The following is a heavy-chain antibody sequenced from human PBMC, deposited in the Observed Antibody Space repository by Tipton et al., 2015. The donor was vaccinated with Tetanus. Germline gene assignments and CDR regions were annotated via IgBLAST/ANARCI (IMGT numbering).Heavy chain of an antibody. Sequence: TLSLTCTVSGDSISSTSYHWGWIRQPPGKGLEWIGSISNSGGAFYDPSLKSRVTISVDTSKNQVSLRLTSVTAADTAVYYCARRAGASRFDYWGQGTLVTVSS. CDR1: GDSISSTSYH. CDR3: ARRAGASRFDY. CDR2: ISNSGGA. V-gene: IGHV4-39*07. D-gene: IGHD6-19*01. J-gene: IGHJ4*02.